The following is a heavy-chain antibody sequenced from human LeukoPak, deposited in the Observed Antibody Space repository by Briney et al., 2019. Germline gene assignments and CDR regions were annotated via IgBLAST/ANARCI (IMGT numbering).Heavy chain of an antibody. Sequence: GGSLRLSCTASGFTFGDYGMGWVRQAPGKGLEWVGFIRSKAYGGTTEYAASVKGRFTISRDGSKSIAYLQVNSLKTEDTAVYYCTGSFGELSFFAYWGQGTLVTVSS. D-gene: IGHD3-10*01. CDR3: TGSFGELSFFAY. CDR1: GFTFGDYG. J-gene: IGHJ4*02. CDR2: IRSKAYGGTT. V-gene: IGHV3-49*04.